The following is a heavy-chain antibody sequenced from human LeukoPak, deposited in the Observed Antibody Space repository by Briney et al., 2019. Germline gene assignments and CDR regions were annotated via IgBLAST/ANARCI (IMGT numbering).Heavy chain of an antibody. CDR3: ARGNSGSGSAEFDP. CDR1: GGSISSGGYY. J-gene: IGHJ5*02. Sequence: PSQTLSLTCTVSGGSISSGGYYWSWIRQHPGKGLEWIGYIYYSGSTYYNPSLKSRVTISVDTSKNQFSLKLSSVTAADTAVYYCARGNSGSGSAEFDPWGQGTLVTVSS. D-gene: IGHD3-10*01. V-gene: IGHV4-31*03. CDR2: IYYSGST.